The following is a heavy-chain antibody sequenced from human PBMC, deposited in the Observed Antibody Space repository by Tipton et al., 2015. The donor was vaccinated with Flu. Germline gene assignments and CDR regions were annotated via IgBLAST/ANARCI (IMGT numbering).Heavy chain of an antibody. CDR2: IYYSGST. V-gene: IGHV4-39*07. Sequence: TLSLTCTVSGGSISSSSYYWGWIRQPPGKGLEWIGSIYYSGSTYYNPSLKSRVTISVDTSKIQFSLKLSSVTAADTAVYYCAIPRYCSGGSCYTQIDYWGQGTLVTVSS. J-gene: IGHJ4*02. CDR1: GGSISSSSYY. CDR3: AIPRYCSGGSCYTQIDY. D-gene: IGHD2-15*01.